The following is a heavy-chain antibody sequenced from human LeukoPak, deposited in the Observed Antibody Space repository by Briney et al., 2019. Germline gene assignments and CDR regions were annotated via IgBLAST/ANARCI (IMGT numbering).Heavy chain of an antibody. CDR1: GFTFSNYA. CDR3: ARQLGYCSDGSCYFDF. J-gene: IGHJ4*02. V-gene: IGHV3-23*01. CDR2: ISGSGGST. Sequence: GGSLRLSCAASGFTFSNYAMSWVRQAPGRGLEWVSAISGSGGSTYYADSVKGRFTISRDNSKNTLHLQMNSLRAEDTAVYQCARQLGYCSDGSCYFDFWGQGTRVTVSS. D-gene: IGHD2-15*01.